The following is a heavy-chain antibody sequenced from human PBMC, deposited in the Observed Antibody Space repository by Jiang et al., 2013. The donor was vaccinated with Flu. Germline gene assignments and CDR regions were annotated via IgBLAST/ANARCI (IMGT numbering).Heavy chain of an antibody. Sequence: KPSETLSLTCTVSGDSISSSTYYWGWIRQPPGKGLEWIGSLHSSGRTYYNPFLKSRVTMSVDTSNNEFSLKLSSVTAADTAVYYCASRPFRNICSAASCYWDYWGQGALVTVSS. CDR2: LHSSGRT. J-gene: IGHJ4*02. V-gene: IGHV4-39*01. CDR3: ASRPFRNICSAASCYWDY. D-gene: IGHD2-2*01. CDR1: GDSISSSTYY.